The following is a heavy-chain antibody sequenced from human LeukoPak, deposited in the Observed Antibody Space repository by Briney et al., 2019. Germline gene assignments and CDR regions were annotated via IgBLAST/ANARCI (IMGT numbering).Heavy chain of an antibody. J-gene: IGHJ4*02. CDR2: INHSGST. CDR3: ARGLRTYYGSGSYLDY. Sequence: SETLSLTCAVYGGSFSGYYWSWIRQPPEKGLEWIGEINHSGSTNYNPSLKSRVTISVDTSKNQFSLKLSSVTAADTAVYYCARGLRTYYGSGSYLDYWGQGTLVTVSS. V-gene: IGHV4-34*01. D-gene: IGHD3-10*01. CDR1: GGSFSGYY.